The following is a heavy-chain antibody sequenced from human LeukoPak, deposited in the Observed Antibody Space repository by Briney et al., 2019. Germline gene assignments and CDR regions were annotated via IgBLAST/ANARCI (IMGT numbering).Heavy chain of an antibody. CDR2: IYYSGST. CDR3: ARLKGHNYYDSSGYLIDY. J-gene: IGHJ4*02. CDR1: GGSISSSSYY. D-gene: IGHD3-22*01. V-gene: IGHV4-39*01. Sequence: PSETLSLTCTVSGGSISSSSYYWGWIRQPPGTGLEWIGSIYYSGSTYYNPSLKSRVTISVDASKNQFSLKLSSVTAADTAVYYCARLKGHNYYDSSGYLIDYWGQGTLVTVSS.